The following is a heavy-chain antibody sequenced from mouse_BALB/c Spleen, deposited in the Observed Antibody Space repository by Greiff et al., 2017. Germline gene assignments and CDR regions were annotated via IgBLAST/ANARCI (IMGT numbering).Heavy chain of an antibody. Sequence: VQLKESGTVLARPGASVKMSCKASGYTFTSYWMHWVKQRPGQGLEWIGAIYPGNSDTSYNQKFKGKAKLTAVTSTSTAYMELSSLTNEDSAVYYCTRGRYDEYAMDYWGQGTSVTVSS. D-gene: IGHD2-14*01. J-gene: IGHJ4*01. CDR2: IYPGNSDT. CDR3: TRGRYDEYAMDY. CDR1: GYTFTSYW. V-gene: IGHV1-5*01.